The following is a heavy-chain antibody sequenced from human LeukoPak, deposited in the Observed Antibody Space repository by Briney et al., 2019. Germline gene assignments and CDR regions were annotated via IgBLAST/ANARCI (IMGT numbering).Heavy chain of an antibody. CDR1: GGSFSGYY. Sequence: SETLSLTCAVYGGSFSGYYWSWIRQPPGKGLGWIGEINHSGSTNYNPSLKSRVTISVDTSKNQFSLKLSSVTAADTAVYYCARHEGGYTMLDYWGQGTLVTVSS. J-gene: IGHJ4*02. V-gene: IGHV4-34*01. CDR3: ARHEGGYTMLDY. D-gene: IGHD5-12*01. CDR2: INHSGST.